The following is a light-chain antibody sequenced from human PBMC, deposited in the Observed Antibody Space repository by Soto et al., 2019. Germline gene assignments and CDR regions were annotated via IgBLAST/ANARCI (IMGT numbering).Light chain of an antibody. V-gene: IGLV2-8*01. CDR2: EVS. CDR3: SSYAGSNDRWV. CDR1: SSDIGAYNY. J-gene: IGLJ3*02. Sequence: QSALTQPPSASGSPGQSVTISCTGTSSDIGAYNYVSWHQQHPGKAPKLMIHEVSKRPSGVPDRFSGSKSGNTASLTVSGLQAEDEADYYCSSYAGSNDRWVFGGGTKLTVL.